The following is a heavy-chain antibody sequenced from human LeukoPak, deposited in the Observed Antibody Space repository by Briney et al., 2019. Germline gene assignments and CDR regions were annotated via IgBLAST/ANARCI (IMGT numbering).Heavy chain of an antibody. J-gene: IGHJ4*02. Sequence: GGSLRLSCAASGLTFSSYTLKWVRQAPGKGLDWVSSITGDNAHIFYADSVQGRFTISRDNAINSLYQQMSGLTAKDTAIYNCARIKRYSRDFWAQKTLVTLSS. CDR1: GLTFSSYT. CDR3: ARIKRYSRDF. D-gene: IGHD6-13*01. CDR2: ITGDNAHI. V-gene: IGHV3-21*01.